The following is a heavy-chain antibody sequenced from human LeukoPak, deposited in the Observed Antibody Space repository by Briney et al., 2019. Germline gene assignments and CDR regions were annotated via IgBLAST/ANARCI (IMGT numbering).Heavy chain of an antibody. CDR3: ARPYSSNWYDAFHI. D-gene: IGHD6-13*01. CDR1: GGPISSYY. J-gene: IGHJ3*02. CDR2: VSYRGTT. Sequence: SETLSLTCTVFGGPISSYYWNWIRQPPAKGLEWIGYVSYRGTTNYNPSLKSRVTISVDTSKNQFSLKLSSVTAADTAVYYCARPYSSNWYDAFHIWGQGTMVTVSS. V-gene: IGHV4-59*01.